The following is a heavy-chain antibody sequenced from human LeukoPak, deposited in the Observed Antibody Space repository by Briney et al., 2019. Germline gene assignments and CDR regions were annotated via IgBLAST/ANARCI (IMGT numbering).Heavy chain of an antibody. D-gene: IGHD3-22*01. CDR1: GYTFTSYY. CDR2: IIPIFGTA. Sequence: ASVKVSCKASGYTFTSYYMHWVRQAPGQGLEWMGGIIPIFGTANYAQKFQGRVTITADKSTSTAYMELSSLRSEDTAVYYCARGEYFPPYDYDSSGPYYYYYMDVWDKGTTVTVSS. V-gene: IGHV1-69*06. J-gene: IGHJ6*03. CDR3: ARGEYFPPYDYDSSGPYYYYYMDV.